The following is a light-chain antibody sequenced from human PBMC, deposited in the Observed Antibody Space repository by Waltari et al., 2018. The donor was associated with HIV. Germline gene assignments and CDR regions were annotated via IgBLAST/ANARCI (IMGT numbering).Light chain of an antibody. CDR1: SSNIGAPYD. CDR3: QSYDSSLSGWV. Sequence: QSVLTQPPSVSGAPGQRVTISCTGSSSNIGAPYDVHWYHQLPGSAPKLLIYGNSNRPSGVPDRFSGSKSGTSASLAITGLQAEDEADYYCQSYDSSLSGWVFGGGTKLTVL. V-gene: IGLV1-40*01. J-gene: IGLJ3*02. CDR2: GNS.